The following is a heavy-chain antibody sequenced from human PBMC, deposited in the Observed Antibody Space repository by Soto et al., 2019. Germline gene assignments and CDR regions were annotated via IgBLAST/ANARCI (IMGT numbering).Heavy chain of an antibody. CDR1: GGTFSSYA. J-gene: IGHJ1*01. V-gene: IGHV1-69*01. CDR3: ARHRLVFPTGMPQYFQH. D-gene: IGHD2-8*01. CDR2: IIPIFGTA. Sequence: QVQLVQSGAEVKKPGSSVKVSCKASGGTFSSYAISWVRQAPGQGLEWMGGIIPIFGTANYAQKFQGRVTISADESTSTAYMELSSLRSEDTAVYYCARHRLVFPTGMPQYFQHWGQGTLVTVSS.